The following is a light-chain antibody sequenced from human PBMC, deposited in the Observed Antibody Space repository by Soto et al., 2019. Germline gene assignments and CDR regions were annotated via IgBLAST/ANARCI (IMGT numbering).Light chain of an antibody. CDR1: NSDVGGYNY. J-gene: IGLJ1*01. V-gene: IGLV2-14*01. CDR2: AVS. Sequence: QSVLTQPASVSGSPGQSITVSCTGTNSDVGGYNYVSWYQQHPGKAPKLMIYAVSNRPSGVSNRFSGSKSGNTASLTISGLQAEDEADYYCSSYTSRTLVFGTGTQLTVL. CDR3: SSYTSRTLV.